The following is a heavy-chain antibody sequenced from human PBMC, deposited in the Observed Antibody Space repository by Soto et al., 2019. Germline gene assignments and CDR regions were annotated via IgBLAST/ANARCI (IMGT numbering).Heavy chain of an antibody. CDR2: IYYSGTT. D-gene: IGHD2-21*01. Sequence: LSLTCTVSGGSISSGGYYWNWIRQHPGKGLEWIGYIYYSGTTYYNPSLKSRVTISVDTSKNQFSLKLRSVTAADTAVYYCAASCVGCGGFNYYGMDVWGQGTTVTVSS. CDR1: GGSISSGGYY. CDR3: AASCVGCGGFNYYGMDV. J-gene: IGHJ6*02. V-gene: IGHV4-31*03.